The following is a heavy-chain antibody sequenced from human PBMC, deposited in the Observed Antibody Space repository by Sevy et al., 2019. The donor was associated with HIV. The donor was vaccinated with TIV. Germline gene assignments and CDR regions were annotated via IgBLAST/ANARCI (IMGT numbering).Heavy chain of an antibody. CDR1: GGTFSSYA. CDR2: IIPIFGTA. J-gene: IGHJ4*02. Sequence: ASVKVSCKASGGTFSSYAISWVRQAPGQGLEWMGGIIPIFGTANYAQKFQGRVTITADKSTSTAYMELGSLRSEDTAVYYCASEYCSGGSCYTRLGYWGQGTLVTVSS. V-gene: IGHV1-69*06. CDR3: ASEYCSGGSCYTRLGY. D-gene: IGHD2-15*01.